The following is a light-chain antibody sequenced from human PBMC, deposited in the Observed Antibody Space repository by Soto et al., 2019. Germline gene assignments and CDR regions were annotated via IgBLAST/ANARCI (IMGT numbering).Light chain of an antibody. CDR2: DVS. J-gene: IGLJ1*01. Sequence: QSALTQPASVSGSPGQSITISCTGTSSAVGGYNYVSWYQQHPGKAPKLMIYDVSNRPSGVSNRFSGSRSGNTASLTISGLQAEDEADYYCRSYTSSSTQVFGTGTKVTVL. CDR3: RSYTSSSTQV. V-gene: IGLV2-14*01. CDR1: SSAVGGYNY.